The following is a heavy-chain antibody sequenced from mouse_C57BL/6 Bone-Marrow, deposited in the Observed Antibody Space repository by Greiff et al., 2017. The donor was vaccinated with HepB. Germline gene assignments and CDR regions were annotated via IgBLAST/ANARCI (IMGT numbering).Heavy chain of an antibody. CDR1: GYTFTDYY. Sequence: QVQLQQSGAELVRPGASVKLSCKASGYTFTDYYINWVKQRPGQGLEWIARIYPGSGNTYYNEKFKGKATLTAEKSSSTAYMQLSSLTSEDSAVYFCAYGSREGWFAYWGQGTLVTVSA. V-gene: IGHV1-76*01. D-gene: IGHD1-1*01. CDR3: AYGSREGWFAY. J-gene: IGHJ3*01. CDR2: IYPGSGNT.